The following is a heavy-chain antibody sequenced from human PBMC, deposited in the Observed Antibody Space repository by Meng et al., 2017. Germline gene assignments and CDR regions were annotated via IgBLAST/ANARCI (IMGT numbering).Heavy chain of an antibody. CDR1: GYTFTGYY. V-gene: IGHV1-2*02. Sequence: ASVKVSCKASGYTFTGYYMHWVRQAPGQGLEWMGWINPNSGGTNYAQKFQGRVTMTRDTSISTAYMELSRLRSDDTAVYYCASSSRIAAARSDAFDIWGQGTMVTVSS. J-gene: IGHJ3*02. D-gene: IGHD6-13*01. CDR3: ASSSRIAAARSDAFDI. CDR2: INPNSGGT.